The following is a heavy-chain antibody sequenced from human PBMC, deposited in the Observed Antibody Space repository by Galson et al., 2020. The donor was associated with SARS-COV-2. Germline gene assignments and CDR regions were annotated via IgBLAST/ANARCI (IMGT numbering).Heavy chain of an antibody. CDR3: ARPYSGSYYAWVDP. J-gene: IGHJ5*02. CDR1: GFTFSSYA. CDR2: ISSDGSNK. V-gene: IGHV3-30*04. D-gene: IGHD1-26*01. Sequence: GSMSLSCAASGFTFSSYAMHWVRQAPGKGLEWEAVISSDGSNKYYADSVKGRFTISRDNSKHTLYLQMNSLRAADTAVYYCARPYSGSYYAWVDPWGQGSLFTVS.